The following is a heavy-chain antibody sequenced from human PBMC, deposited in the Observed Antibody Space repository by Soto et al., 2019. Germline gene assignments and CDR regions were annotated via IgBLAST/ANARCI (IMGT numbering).Heavy chain of an antibody. D-gene: IGHD4-17*01. Sequence: SETLSLTCTVSGGSISSGNYYWSWIRQPPGKGLEWIGFISYSGTTHYSASLRSRVSISVGTSKNQFSLDLSSVTAADTAVYYCATMGTPVTGLYYFDYWGQGTLVTV. CDR2: ISYSGTT. V-gene: IGHV4-30-4*01. CDR3: ATMGTPVTGLYYFDY. J-gene: IGHJ4*01. CDR1: GGSISSGNYY.